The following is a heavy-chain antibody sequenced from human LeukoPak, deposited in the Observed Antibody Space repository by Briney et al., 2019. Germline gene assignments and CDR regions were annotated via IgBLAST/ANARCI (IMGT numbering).Heavy chain of an antibody. CDR1: GGSISSYY. D-gene: IGHD6-19*01. Sequence: SETLSLTCTVSGGSISSYYWSWIRQPPGKGLEWIGYIYYSGSTNYNPSLKSRVTISVDTSKNQFSLKLSSVTAADTAVYYCAREVVGSGWYYFDYWGQGTLVTVSS. CDR2: IYYSGST. V-gene: IGHV4-59*01. CDR3: AREVVGSGWYYFDY. J-gene: IGHJ4*02.